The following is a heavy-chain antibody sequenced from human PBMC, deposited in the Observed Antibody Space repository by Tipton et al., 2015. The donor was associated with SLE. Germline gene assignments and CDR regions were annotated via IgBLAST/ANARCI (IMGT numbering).Heavy chain of an antibody. CDR2: IYYSGST. CDR1: GGSVSSGSYY. Sequence: TLSLTCTVSGGSVSSGSYYWSWIRQPPGKGLEWIGYIYYSGSTNYNPSLKSRVTISVDTSKNQFSLKLSSVTAADTAVYYCARVHSSGWFDYWGQGTLVTVSS. D-gene: IGHD6-19*01. CDR3: ARVHSSGWFDY. J-gene: IGHJ4*02. V-gene: IGHV4-61*01.